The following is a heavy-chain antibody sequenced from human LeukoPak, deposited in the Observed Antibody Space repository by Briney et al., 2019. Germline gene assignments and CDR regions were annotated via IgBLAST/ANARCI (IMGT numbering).Heavy chain of an antibody. CDR2: INPDNGNA. J-gene: IGHJ4*02. D-gene: IGHD3-10*01. V-gene: IGHV1-3*01. CDR3: AKDRGGTGDFDY. Sequence: ASVKVSCKASGYPFISYVIHWVRQAPGQRLEWMGWINPDNGNAEYSQKFQGRITITRDPSATTAHMELSSLRSEDMAMYYCAKDRGGTGDFDYWGQGTLVTVSS. CDR1: GYPFISYV.